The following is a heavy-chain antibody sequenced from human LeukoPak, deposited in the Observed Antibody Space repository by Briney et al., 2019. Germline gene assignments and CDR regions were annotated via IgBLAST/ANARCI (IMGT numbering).Heavy chain of an antibody. CDR2: IKHSGST. J-gene: IGHJ6*02. D-gene: IGHD6-19*01. CDR3: ARGQRYSSGWYGGYYYYGMDV. CDR1: GGSFSGYY. Sequence: SETLSLTCAVYGGSFSGYYWSWIRQPPGKGLEWIGEIKHSGSTNYNPSLKSRVTISVDTSKNQFSLKLSSVTAADTAVYYCARGQRYSSGWYGGYYYYGMDVWGQGTTVTVSS. V-gene: IGHV4-34*01.